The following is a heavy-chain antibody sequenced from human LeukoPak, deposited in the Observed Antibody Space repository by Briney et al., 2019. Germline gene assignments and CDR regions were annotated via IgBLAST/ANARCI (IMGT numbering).Heavy chain of an antibody. Sequence: SETLSLTCTVSGGSISSSSYYWGWIRQPPGKGLEWIGSIYYSGSTYYNPSLKSRVTISVDTSKNQFSLKLSSVTAADTAVYYCAARGKTVGATWFDPWGQGTLVTVSS. CDR2: IYYSGST. CDR1: GGSISSSSYY. D-gene: IGHD1-26*01. V-gene: IGHV4-39*07. CDR3: AARGKTVGATWFDP. J-gene: IGHJ5*02.